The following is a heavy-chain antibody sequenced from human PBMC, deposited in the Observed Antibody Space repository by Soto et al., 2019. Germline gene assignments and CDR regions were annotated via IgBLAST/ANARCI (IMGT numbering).Heavy chain of an antibody. Sequence: QVQLVQSGAEVKKPGASVKVSCKASGYNFIGYYIHWVRQAPGQGLQWMGWIDPNNGDTDSAQKFQGRIIMTRDTSISTVYMDLSSLRIDDTAIYYCARLRGQFYYGMDVWGQGTTVAVSS. CDR2: IDPNNGDT. CDR3: ARLRGQFYYGMDV. V-gene: IGHV1-2*02. J-gene: IGHJ6*02. CDR1: GYNFIGYY. D-gene: IGHD6-19*01.